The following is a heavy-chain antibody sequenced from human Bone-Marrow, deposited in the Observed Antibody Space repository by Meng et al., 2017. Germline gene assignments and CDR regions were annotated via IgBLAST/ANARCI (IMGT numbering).Heavy chain of an antibody. CDR1: GFTFNSYA. Sequence: GGSLRLSCAASGFTFNSYAMSWVRQAPGKGLEWVSAIIGSGGSTYYADSVKGRFTISRDNSKNTLYLQMNSLRAEDTAVYYCAKFGDILTGYINYFDYWGQGTLVTVSS. CDR3: AKFGDILTGYINYFDY. V-gene: IGHV3-23*01. D-gene: IGHD3-9*01. CDR2: IIGSGGST. J-gene: IGHJ4*02.